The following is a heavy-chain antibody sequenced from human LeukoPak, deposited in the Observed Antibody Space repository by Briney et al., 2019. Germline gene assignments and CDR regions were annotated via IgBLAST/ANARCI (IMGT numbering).Heavy chain of an antibody. CDR1: GFTFSSYG. J-gene: IGHJ4*02. Sequence: PGGSLRLSCAAPGFTFSSYGMHWVRQAPGKGLEWVAFIRYDGSNKYYADSVKGRFTISRDNSKNTLYLQMNSLRAEDTAVYYCAKDHPVPAAQGGYFDYWGQGTLVTVSS. CDR3: AKDHPVPAAQGGYFDY. D-gene: IGHD2-2*01. CDR2: IRYDGSNK. V-gene: IGHV3-30*02.